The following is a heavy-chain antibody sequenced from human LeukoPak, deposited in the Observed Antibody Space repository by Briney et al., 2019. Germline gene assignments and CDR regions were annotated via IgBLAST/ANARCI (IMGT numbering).Heavy chain of an antibody. V-gene: IGHV3-23*01. CDR2: ISGSGGST. D-gene: IGHD5-12*01. CDR1: GFTFSNAW. CDR3: AKDKGYSGKRFFAGMDV. Sequence: GGSLRLSCAASGFTFSNAWMSWVRQAPGKGLEWVSAISGSGGSTYYADSVKGRFTISRDNSKNTLYLQMNSLRAEDTAVYYCAKDKGYSGKRFFAGMDVWGQGTTVTVSS. J-gene: IGHJ6*02.